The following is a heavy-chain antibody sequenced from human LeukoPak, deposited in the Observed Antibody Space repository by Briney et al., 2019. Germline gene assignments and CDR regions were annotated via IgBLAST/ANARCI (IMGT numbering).Heavy chain of an antibody. D-gene: IGHD4-17*01. CDR1: GGSISSGGYS. V-gene: IGHV4-61*08. CDR2: ISYSGST. CDR3: ARNGDLCIDY. Sequence: SETLSLTCAVSGGSISSGGYSWSWIRQPPGKGLEWIGYISYSGSTNYNPSLKSRVTISVDTSKNQFSLKLSSVTAADTAVYYCARNGDLCIDYWGQGTLVTVSS. J-gene: IGHJ4*02.